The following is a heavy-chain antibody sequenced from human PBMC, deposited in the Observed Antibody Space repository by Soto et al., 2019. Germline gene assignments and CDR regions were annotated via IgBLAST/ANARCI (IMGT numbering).Heavy chain of an antibody. V-gene: IGHV3-23*01. J-gene: IGHJ4*02. Sequence: EVQVLESGGGLVQPGGSLRLSCVASGFTFSSYAMSWVRQAPGKGLEWVSCVSGSGGSTDYADSVKGRFTISRDNSKSTLYLQLNSLRAEDTAMYYCAKRSFQLGLPFDYWGQGTLVTVSS. CDR1: GFTFSSYA. CDR3: AKRSFQLGLPFDY. D-gene: IGHD6-13*01. CDR2: VSGSGGST.